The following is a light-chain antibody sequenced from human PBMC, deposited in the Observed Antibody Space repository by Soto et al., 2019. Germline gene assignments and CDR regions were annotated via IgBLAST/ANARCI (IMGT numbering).Light chain of an antibody. Sequence: QSVLTQPPSVSGAPGQRVTISCTGSSSNIGAGYNLHWYRQLPGTAPKLLIYGNSNRPSGVPDRFSGSKSGTSASLAITGLQAEDEADYHCTSYAGSNIWVFGGGTKLTVL. CDR1: SSNIGAGYN. V-gene: IGLV1-40*01. J-gene: IGLJ3*02. CDR3: TSYAGSNIWV. CDR2: GNS.